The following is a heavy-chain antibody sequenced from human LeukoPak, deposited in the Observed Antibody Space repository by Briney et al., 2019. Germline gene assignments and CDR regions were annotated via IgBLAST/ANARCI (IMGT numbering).Heavy chain of an antibody. J-gene: IGHJ6*03. CDR3: ARTQWLGNYYYYYMDV. Sequence: GASVKVSCKASGDTFNSYVISWVRQAPGQGLEWMGVIIPILGAPNYAQKFQGRVTITADESTSTAYMELSSLRSEDTAVYYCARTQWLGNYYYYYMDVWGKGTTVTISS. D-gene: IGHD6-19*01. CDR1: GDTFNSYV. CDR2: IIPILGAP. V-gene: IGHV1-69*13.